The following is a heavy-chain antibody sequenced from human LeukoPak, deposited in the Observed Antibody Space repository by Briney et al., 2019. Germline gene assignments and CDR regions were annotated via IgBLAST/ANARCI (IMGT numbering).Heavy chain of an antibody. CDR2: TVSEIDGGTT. D-gene: IGHD1-7*01. V-gene: IGHV3-15*04. Sequence: GGSLRLSCAASGFTFNYAWMSWVRQVPGKGLEWVGQTVSEIDGGTTDYAAPVKGRFTISRDDSKSTLYLQMNSLKIEDTAVYYCTTDEDWNYARKDVWGQGATVIVPS. CDR1: GFTFNYAW. CDR3: TTDEDWNYARKDV. J-gene: IGHJ6*02.